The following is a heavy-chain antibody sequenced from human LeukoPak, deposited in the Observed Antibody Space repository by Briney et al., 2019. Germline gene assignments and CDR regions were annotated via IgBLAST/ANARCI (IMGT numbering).Heavy chain of an antibody. V-gene: IGHV1-2*02. Sequence: ASVKVSCKASGYTFTDYYMHWVRQTPGQGLEWMGWIIPNSGGTEYAQKFQGRVTMTRDTSISTFYMELTRRTSDDTAVYYCARRYHDILTGSRTENWFAPWGQGTLVTVSA. CDR2: IIPNSGGT. CDR1: GYTFTDYY. CDR3: ARRYHDILTGSRTENWFAP. J-gene: IGHJ5*02. D-gene: IGHD3-9*01.